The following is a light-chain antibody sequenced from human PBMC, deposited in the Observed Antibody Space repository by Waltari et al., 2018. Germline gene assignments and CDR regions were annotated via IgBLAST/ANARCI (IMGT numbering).Light chain of an antibody. J-gene: IGKJ1*01. CDR3: QQYSSFST. Sequence: DIQMTQSPSMLSESVGARVTITCRASQTIRGWLAWYQLKPGLAPKLLIYDASNLGGGVPSRFSGSGFGTNFTLTISSLQPDDFATYYCQQYSSFSTFGLGTKV. CDR2: DAS. CDR1: QTIRGW. V-gene: IGKV1-5*01.